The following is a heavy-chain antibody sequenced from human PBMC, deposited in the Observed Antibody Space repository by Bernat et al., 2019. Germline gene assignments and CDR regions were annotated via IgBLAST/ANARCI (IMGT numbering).Heavy chain of an antibody. CDR1: GFTFSSYW. V-gene: IGHV3-74*01. J-gene: IGHJ5*02. D-gene: IGHD3-9*01. CDR3: ARSIVLRYFGGFDP. CDR2: INSDGSST. Sequence: EVQLVESGGGLVQPGGSLRLSCAASGFTFSSYWMHWVRQAPGKGLVWVSRINSDGSSTSYADSVKGRFTISRDNAKNTLYLQMNSLRAEDTAVYYFARSIVLRYFGGFDPWGQGTLVTVSS.